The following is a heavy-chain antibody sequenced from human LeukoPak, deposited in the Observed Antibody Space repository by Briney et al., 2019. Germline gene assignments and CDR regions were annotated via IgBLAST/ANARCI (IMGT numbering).Heavy chain of an antibody. D-gene: IGHD4-23*01. CDR1: GGSISSGSYY. V-gene: IGHV4-61*01. CDR3: ARGGNSGAFDI. CDR2: IYYSGST. Sequence: ETLSLTCTVSGGSISSGSYYWSWIRQPPGKGLEWIGYIYYSGSTNYNPSLKSRVTISVDTSKNQFSLKLSSVTAADTAVYYCARGGNSGAFDIWGQGTMVIVSS. J-gene: IGHJ3*02.